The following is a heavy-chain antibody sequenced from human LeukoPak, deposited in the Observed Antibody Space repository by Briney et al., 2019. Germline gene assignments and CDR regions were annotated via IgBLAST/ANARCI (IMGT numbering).Heavy chain of an antibody. Sequence: GESLKISCKGSGYSFTSYWIGWVRQMPGKGLEWMGIIYPGDSDTRYSPSFQGQVTISADKSISTAYLQWSSLKASDTAMYYRARHCTDYYYYYYMDVWGKGTTVTVSS. CDR2: IYPGDSDT. J-gene: IGHJ6*03. CDR1: GYSFTSYW. CDR3: ARHCTDYYYYYYMDV. D-gene: IGHD2-8*01. V-gene: IGHV5-51*01.